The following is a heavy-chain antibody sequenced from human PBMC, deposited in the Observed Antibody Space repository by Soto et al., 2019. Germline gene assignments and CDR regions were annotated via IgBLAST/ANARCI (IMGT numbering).Heavy chain of an antibody. Sequence: PWVSLRLSCAGSGVTFSKYAMTWVRHAPGKGLELVSTTRSNGEYTYYADSVKGRFTVSRDNSKNALFLEMSSLRAEDTAVYYCAKESRRVEVSASRVYGMAVWGQGPTGTV. J-gene: IGHJ6*02. CDR3: AKESRRVEVSASRVYGMAV. D-gene: IGHD2-2*01. CDR1: GVTFSKYA. V-gene: IGHV3-23*01. CDR2: TRSNGEYT.